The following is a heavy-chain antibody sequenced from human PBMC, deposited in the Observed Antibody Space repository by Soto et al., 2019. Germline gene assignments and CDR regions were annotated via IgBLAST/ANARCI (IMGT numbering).Heavy chain of an antibody. CDR3: ARSAGWYAVHS. Sequence: QVQLQESGPGLVKPSGTLSLTCAVSGDSVSSNYYWCWVRQPPGKGLEWIGEIYHTGTTNYNPSLKRRVTISVDKSNTPFSLDLSSVTAAATAVYYCARSAGWYAVHSWGPGTLVTVSS. CDR1: GDSVSSNYY. CDR2: IYHTGTT. J-gene: IGHJ4*02. D-gene: IGHD6-19*01. V-gene: IGHV4-4*02.